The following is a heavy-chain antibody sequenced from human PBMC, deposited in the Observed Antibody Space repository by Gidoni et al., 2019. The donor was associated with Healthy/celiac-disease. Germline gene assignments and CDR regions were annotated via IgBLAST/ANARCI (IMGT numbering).Heavy chain of an antibody. V-gene: IGHV3-15*01. CDR2: IKSKTDGGTT. CDR3: TVQRQSDFERHPY. CDR1: GSTFRNAW. Sequence: EVQLLESGGGLVKLGGSLRLPCAASGSTFRNAWMSWVRQAPGKGLEWVGRIKSKTDGGTTDYAAPVKGRFTISRDDSKNTLYLQMNSLKTEDTAVYYCTVQRQSDFERHPYWGQGTLVTVSS. J-gene: IGHJ4*02. D-gene: IGHD3-9*01.